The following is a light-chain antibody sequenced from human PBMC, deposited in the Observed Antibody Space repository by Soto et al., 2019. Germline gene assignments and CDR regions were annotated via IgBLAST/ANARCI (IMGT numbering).Light chain of an antibody. CDR2: WAS. J-gene: IGKJ2*01. V-gene: IGKV4-1*01. CDR1: QNALFSASNKNY. CDR3: QQYFSIPMFT. Sequence: DIVLTQSPDSLAVSLGETATINCKSSQNALFSASNKNYLAWYQQRPGQPLRLLFYWASTRASGVPDRFTVSGSGTDFTLTILSLQPEDVAIYYCQQYFSIPMFTVGRGTRLEIK.